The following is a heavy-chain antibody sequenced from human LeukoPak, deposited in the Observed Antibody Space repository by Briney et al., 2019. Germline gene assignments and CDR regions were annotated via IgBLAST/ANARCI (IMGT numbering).Heavy chain of an antibody. J-gene: IGHJ3*02. CDR2: MYYSGST. D-gene: IGHD3-3*01. Sequence: SETLSLTCTVFGGSISGSSSYWGWVRRPPGKGLEWIGSMYYSGSTYYNPSLPSRLAMSVVKSTNQFSVKLSAVTAADPAVFYFARLMGEVTIFGVVEDAFDIWGQGTMVTVSS. V-gene: IGHV4-39*07. CDR3: ARLMGEVTIFGVVEDAFDI. CDR1: GGSISGSSSY.